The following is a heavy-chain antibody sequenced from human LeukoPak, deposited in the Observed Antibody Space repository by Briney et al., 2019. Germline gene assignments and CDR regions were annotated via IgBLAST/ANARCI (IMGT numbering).Heavy chain of an antibody. CDR3: ARAPGYSGYGYYFDY. CDR1: GGSISSSSYY. D-gene: IGHD5-12*01. V-gene: IGHV4-39*07. Sequence: SETLSLTCIVSGGSISSSSYYWGWIRQPPGKGLEWIGSIYYTGTTYYNPSLKSRVTISVENQFSLKLSSVTAADTAVYYCARAPGYSGYGYYFDYWGQGTLVTVSS. J-gene: IGHJ4*02. CDR2: IYYTGTT.